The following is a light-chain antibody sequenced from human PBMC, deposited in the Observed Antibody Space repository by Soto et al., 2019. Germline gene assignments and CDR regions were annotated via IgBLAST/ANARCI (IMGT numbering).Light chain of an antibody. V-gene: IGKV3-15*01. Sequence: EIVMTQSPATLSMSPGERANFSCRASQNVNSNLGWYQQKPGQAPRLLIYGASIRTTGTPARFSGSGFGTDFTLTIGSRQSEDFAVYYCQQYYNWPPCTFGQGTKLEIK. CDR1: QNVNSN. CDR3: QQYYNWPPCT. J-gene: IGKJ2*02. CDR2: GAS.